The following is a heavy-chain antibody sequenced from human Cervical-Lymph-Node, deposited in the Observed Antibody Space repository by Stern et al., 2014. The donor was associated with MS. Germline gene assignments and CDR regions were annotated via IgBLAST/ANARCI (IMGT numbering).Heavy chain of an antibody. CDR1: GGTFTTHP. Sequence: QVQLVESGAEVKKPGSSVKVSCKASGGTFTTHPITWWRQAPGQGLEWMGGIIHFLNTANYAQKFQGRITITADKSTGTTYMEISSLRSDDTAVYYCASSLVASGHWGQGTLVIVS. CDR3: ASSLVASGH. CDR2: IIHFLNTA. V-gene: IGHV1-69*06. D-gene: IGHD2-8*02. J-gene: IGHJ4*02.